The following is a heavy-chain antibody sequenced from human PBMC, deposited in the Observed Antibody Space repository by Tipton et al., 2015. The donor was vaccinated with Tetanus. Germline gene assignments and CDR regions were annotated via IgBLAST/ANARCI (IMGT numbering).Heavy chain of an antibody. Sequence: QSGAEVKKPGASVKVSCKASGYTFTSYGLNWVRKAAGRGFEWMGWLNPKSGSAAYAQRFQGRVTITADKSTSTVYLGLSNLRPEDTAVYYCARHPATGGGYFHAMDVWGRGTAVTVSS. D-gene: IGHD1-14*01. J-gene: IGHJ6*02. CDR2: LNPKSGSA. CDR1: GYTFTSYG. V-gene: IGHV1-8*01. CDR3: ARHPATGGGYFHAMDV.